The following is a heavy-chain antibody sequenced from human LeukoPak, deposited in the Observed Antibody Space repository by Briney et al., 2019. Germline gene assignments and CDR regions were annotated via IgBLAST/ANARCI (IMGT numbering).Heavy chain of an antibody. Sequence: GGSLRLSCAASGFAFSTYTINWVRQAPGKGLEWVSSISTSSSYIYYADSVKGRFTISRDNSKNTVYLQMNSLRAEDTAVYYCARPPWKRIAPLHNWFDPWGQGTLVTVSS. V-gene: IGHV3-21*01. D-gene: IGHD6-13*01. CDR3: ARPPWKRIAPLHNWFDP. J-gene: IGHJ5*02. CDR2: ISTSSSYI. CDR1: GFAFSTYT.